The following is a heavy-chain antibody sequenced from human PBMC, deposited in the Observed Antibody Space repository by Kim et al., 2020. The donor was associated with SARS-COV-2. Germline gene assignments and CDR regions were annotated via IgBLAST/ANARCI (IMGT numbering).Heavy chain of an antibody. V-gene: IGHV3-13*05. D-gene: IGHD2-2*02. CDR1: GFTFSSYD. J-gene: IGHJ6*02. CDR2: IGTAGDP. Sequence: GGSLRLSCAASGFTFSSYDMHWVRQATGKGLEWVSAIGTAGDPYYPGSVKGRFTISRENAKNSLYLQMNSLRAGDTAVYYCAREMGDSYCSSTSCYSYYYGMDVWGQGTTVTVSS. CDR3: AREMGDSYCSSTSCYSYYYGMDV.